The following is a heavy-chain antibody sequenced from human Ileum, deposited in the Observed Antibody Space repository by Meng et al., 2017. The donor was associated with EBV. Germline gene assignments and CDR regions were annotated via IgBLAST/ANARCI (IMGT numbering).Heavy chain of an antibody. CDR1: GGSFSNYY. D-gene: IGHD4-23*01. CDR2: ISHTGTT. V-gene: IGHV4-34*01. Sequence: VQLQQWGAGLLKPSGTLSLTCGVYGGSFSNYYWTWIRQPPGKGLEWIGEISHTGTTKYNPPLKNRVTISLDTSNNQFSLNLNSVTAADTALYYCARYGTCGANSFYCFDPWGQGTLVTVSS. J-gene: IGHJ5*02. CDR3: ARYGTCGANSFYCFDP.